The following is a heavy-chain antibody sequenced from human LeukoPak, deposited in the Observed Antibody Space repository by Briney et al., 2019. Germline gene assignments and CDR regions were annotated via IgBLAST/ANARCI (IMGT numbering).Heavy chain of an antibody. V-gene: IGHV3-53*01. CDR2: IYSGGTT. J-gene: IGHJ4*02. D-gene: IGHD3-9*01. Sequence: GGSLRLSCAASGFTVSSNYMNWVRQAPGKGLEWVSVIYSGGTTYYSDSVKGRFTISRDNSKNTLYLQMNRLRAEDTAVYYCARGYDILDYWGQGTLVTVSS. CDR1: GFTVSSNY. CDR3: ARGYDILDY.